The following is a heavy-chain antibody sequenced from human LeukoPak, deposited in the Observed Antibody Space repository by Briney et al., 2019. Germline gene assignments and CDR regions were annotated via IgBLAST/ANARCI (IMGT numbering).Heavy chain of an antibody. Sequence: PGGSLRLSCAASGFTFSSYGMHWVRQAPGKGLEWVAFIRYDGSNKYYADSVKGRFTISRDNSKNTLYLQMNSLRAEDTAVYYCARFPGYGGNSPYFQHWGQGTLVTVSS. CDR1: GFTFSSYG. V-gene: IGHV3-30*02. J-gene: IGHJ1*01. D-gene: IGHD4-23*01. CDR3: ARFPGYGGNSPYFQH. CDR2: IRYDGSNK.